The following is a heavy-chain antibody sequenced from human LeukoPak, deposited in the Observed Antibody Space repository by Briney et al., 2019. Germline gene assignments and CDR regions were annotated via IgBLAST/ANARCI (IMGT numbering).Heavy chain of an antibody. CDR1: GFTVSSNY. D-gene: IGHD2-15*01. Sequence: GGSLRLSCAASGFTVSSNYMSWVRQAPGKGLEWVSVIYSGGSTYYADSVKGRFTISRHNSKNTLYLQMNSLRAEDTAVYYCARDRYCSGGNCYEYIYWGQGSLVTVSS. CDR3: ARDRYCSGGNCYEYIY. V-gene: IGHV3-53*01. CDR2: IYSGGST. J-gene: IGHJ4*02.